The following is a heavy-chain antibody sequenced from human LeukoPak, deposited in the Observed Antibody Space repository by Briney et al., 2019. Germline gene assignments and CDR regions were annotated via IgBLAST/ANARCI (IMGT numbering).Heavy chain of an antibody. CDR2: IYTSGST. V-gene: IGHV4-4*07. D-gene: IGHD2-2*01. J-gene: IGHJ5*02. CDR1: GGSISSYY. Sequence: SETLSLTCTVSGGSISSYYWSWIRQPAGKGLEWIGRIYTSGSTNYNPSLKSRVTMSVDTSKNQFSLKLSSVTAADTAVYYCARDLGYCSSTSCYGSWFDPWGQEPWSPSPQ. CDR3: ARDLGYCSSTSCYGSWFDP.